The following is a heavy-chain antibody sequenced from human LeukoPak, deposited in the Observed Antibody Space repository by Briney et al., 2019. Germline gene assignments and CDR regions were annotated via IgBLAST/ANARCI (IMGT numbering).Heavy chain of an antibody. CDR1: GYSFTTYC. Sequence: RPGESLKISCKVSGYSFTTYCIGWVRQMPGKGLEWMGIIYPGDSDTRYSPSFQGQVTISADKSINTAYLHWSSLKSSDTAMYYCGRQMGQQVGADYWGQGTLVTVSS. D-gene: IGHD6-13*01. CDR3: GRQMGQQVGADY. CDR2: IYPGDSDT. V-gene: IGHV5-51*01. J-gene: IGHJ4*02.